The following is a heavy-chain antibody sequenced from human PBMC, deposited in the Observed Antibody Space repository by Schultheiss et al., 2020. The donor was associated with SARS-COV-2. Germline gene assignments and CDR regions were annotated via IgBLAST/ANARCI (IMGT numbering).Heavy chain of an antibody. V-gene: IGHV3-15*07. Sequence: GGSLRISCAASDLTVSNAWMNWVRQAPGKGLEWVGRIKTNTEGGTTDYAAPVKGRFTVSRDDSKNTLYLQMSSLKTEDTAVYYCTTGHYDFLTAYYPYYFDNWGQGTLVTVSS. CDR2: IKTNTEGGTT. J-gene: IGHJ4*02. CDR3: TTGHYDFLTAYYPYYFDN. D-gene: IGHD3-9*01. CDR1: DLTVSNAW.